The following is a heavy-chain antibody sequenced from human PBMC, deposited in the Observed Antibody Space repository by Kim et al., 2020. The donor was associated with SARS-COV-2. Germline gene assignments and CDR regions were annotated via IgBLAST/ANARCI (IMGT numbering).Heavy chain of an antibody. Sequence: DYVKGGFTISRDNAKNSLYLQMNSLRTEDTAFHYCAKDITTTGTAYYFDYWGQGILVTVSS. CDR3: AKDITTTGTAYYFDY. V-gene: IGHV3-9*01. D-gene: IGHD1-1*01. J-gene: IGHJ4*02.